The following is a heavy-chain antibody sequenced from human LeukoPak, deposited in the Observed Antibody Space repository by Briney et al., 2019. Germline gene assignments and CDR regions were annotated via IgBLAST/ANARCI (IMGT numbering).Heavy chain of an antibody. V-gene: IGHV4-39*01. J-gene: IGHJ4*02. CDR2: IFYSGST. CDR1: GDSINTNYY. CDR3: ARRGITYSTSFFDS. Sequence: SPTLSITHTETGDSINTNYYSGWIRRPPGKAQERIGQIFYSGSTYYNPSLKSRATISVDMSENQFSLRLTSVTATDTAIYYCARRGITYSTSFFDSWGQGTLVTVSS. D-gene: IGHD2-2*01.